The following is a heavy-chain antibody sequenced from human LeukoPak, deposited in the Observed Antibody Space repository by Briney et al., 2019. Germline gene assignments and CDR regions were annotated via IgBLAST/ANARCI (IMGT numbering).Heavy chain of an antibody. CDR3: ARSQADSSGYYLAALDI. Sequence: PGESLKISCKASGYSLTNYWIAWVRQMPGKGLEWMGTIYPGDSDTRYSPSFQGQVTISVDKSISSAYLQWSSLKASDTAMYYCARSQADSSGYYLAALDIWGRGTMVTVSS. D-gene: IGHD3-22*01. V-gene: IGHV5-51*03. J-gene: IGHJ3*02. CDR2: IYPGDSDT. CDR1: GYSLTNYW.